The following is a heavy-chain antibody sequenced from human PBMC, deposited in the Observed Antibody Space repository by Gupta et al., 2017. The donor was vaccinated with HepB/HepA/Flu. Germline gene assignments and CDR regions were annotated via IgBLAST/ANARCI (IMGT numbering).Heavy chain of an antibody. CDR1: GGTFSSSA. CDR2: IIPIFGTA. J-gene: IGHJ2*01. V-gene: IGHV1-69*06. D-gene: IGHD6-13*01. Sequence: QVQLVQSGAEVKKPGSSVKVSCKASGGTFSSSAISWVRQDPGQGLEWMGGIIPIFGTANYAQKFQGRVTITADKSTSTAYMELSSLRSEDTAVYYCARDHIAAAGTLRSYWYFDLWGRGTLVTVSS. CDR3: ARDHIAAAGTLRSYWYFDL.